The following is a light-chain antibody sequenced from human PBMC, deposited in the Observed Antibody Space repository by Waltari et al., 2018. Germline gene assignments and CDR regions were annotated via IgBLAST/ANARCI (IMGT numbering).Light chain of an antibody. CDR1: QSISSW. J-gene: IGKJ1*01. Sequence: DIQMTQSPSTLSASVGDRVTITCRASQSISSWLAWYQQKPGTAPKLLIYQASSLESGVPSRVSGRGSGTEFTLTISSLQPDDFATYYCQQYNSSPGFGQGTKVEIK. CDR3: QQYNSSPG. CDR2: QAS. V-gene: IGKV1-5*03.